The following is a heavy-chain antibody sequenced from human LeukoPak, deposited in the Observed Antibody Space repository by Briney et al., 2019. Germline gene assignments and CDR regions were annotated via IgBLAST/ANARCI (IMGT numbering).Heavy chain of an antibody. CDR2: IYSGGST. CDR3: ARDRAVAGKGYYFDY. Sequence: GGSLRLSCAASGFTVSSNYMSWVRQGPGKGLEWVSVIYSGGSTYYADSVKGRFTISRDNSKNTLYLQMNSLRAEDTAVYYCARDRAVAGKGYYFDYWGQGTLVTVSS. J-gene: IGHJ4*02. D-gene: IGHD6-19*01. V-gene: IGHV3-66*01. CDR1: GFTVSSNY.